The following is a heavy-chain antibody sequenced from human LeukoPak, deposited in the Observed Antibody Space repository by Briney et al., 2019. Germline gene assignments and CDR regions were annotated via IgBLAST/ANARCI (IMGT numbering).Heavy chain of an antibody. J-gene: IGHJ4*02. Sequence: SETLSLTCAVYGGSFSGYYWSWIRQPPGKGLEWIGEINHSGSTNYNPSLKSRVTISVGTSKNQFSLKLSSVTAADTAVYYCARREAVAGTRFYNYWGQGTLVTVSS. CDR2: INHSGST. D-gene: IGHD6-19*01. V-gene: IGHV4-34*01. CDR1: GGSFSGYY. CDR3: ARREAVAGTRFYNY.